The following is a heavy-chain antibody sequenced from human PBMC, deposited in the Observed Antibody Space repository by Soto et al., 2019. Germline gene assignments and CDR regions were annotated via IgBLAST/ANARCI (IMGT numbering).Heavy chain of an antibody. J-gene: IGHJ6*02. CDR2: IIPILGIA. D-gene: IGHD3-10*01. V-gene: IGHV1-69*02. CDR1: GGTFSSYT. Sequence: QVQLVQSGAEVKKPGSSVKVSCKASGGTFSSYTISWVRQAPGQGLEWMGRIIPILGIANYAQKFQGRVTITADKSTSTAYMGLSSLRSEDTAVYYCARNEYCYGSGISFYYGMDVWGQGTTVTVSS. CDR3: ARNEYCYGSGISFYYGMDV.